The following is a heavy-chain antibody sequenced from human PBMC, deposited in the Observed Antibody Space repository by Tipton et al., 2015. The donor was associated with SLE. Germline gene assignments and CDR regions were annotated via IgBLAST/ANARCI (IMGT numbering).Heavy chain of an antibody. CDR2: VYYTGIS. J-gene: IGHJ4*02. CDR3: PRHDSDYGYTDS. D-gene: IGHD4-17*01. Sequence: TLSLTCNVSGGDIGSHYWNWVRQSPGKGLEWVAFVYYTGISDYNALLKGRVTVSVDKSKNEFSLTLRSVTPDDTAVYYCPRHDSDYGYTDSWGQGTLVTVSS. V-gene: IGHV4-59*11. CDR1: GGDIGSHY.